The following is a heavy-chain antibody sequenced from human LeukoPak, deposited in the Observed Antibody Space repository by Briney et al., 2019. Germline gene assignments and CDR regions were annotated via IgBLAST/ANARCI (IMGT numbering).Heavy chain of an antibody. Sequence: SGPTLVNPTQTLTLTCTFSGFSLSTRWVGVGWIRQPPGKALEWLADFYWNDNKRYSPFLKNRLTVAKDTSKNQVVLTMTNVDPADTAACFCGHGRYLRGPDAYYFDLWGQGTLVTVSS. D-gene: IGHD1-14*01. J-gene: IGHJ4*02. V-gene: IGHV2-5*01. CDR1: GFSLSTRWVG. CDR3: GHGRYLRGPDAYYFDL. CDR2: FYWNDNK.